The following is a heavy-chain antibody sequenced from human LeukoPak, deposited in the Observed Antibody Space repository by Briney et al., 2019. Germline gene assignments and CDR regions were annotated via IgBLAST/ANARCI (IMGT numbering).Heavy chain of an antibody. J-gene: IGHJ3*02. CDR3: AQTSPTGVRFLEWFEGAFDI. D-gene: IGHD3-3*01. V-gene: IGHV3-48*01. CDR2: IRSGGNTI. CDR1: GFTFSSYS. Sequence: PGGSLRLSCAASGFTFSSYSMNWVREAPGKGLEWVSYIRSGGNTIYYADSVKGRFTISRDNAKNSLHLQMNSLRAEDTAVYYCAQTSPTGVRFLEWFEGAFDIWGQGTMVTVSS.